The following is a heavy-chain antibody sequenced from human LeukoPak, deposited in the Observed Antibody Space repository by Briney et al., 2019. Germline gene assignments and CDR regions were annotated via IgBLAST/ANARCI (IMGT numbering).Heavy chain of an antibody. V-gene: IGHV3-21*01. J-gene: IGHJ4*02. CDR1: GFTFSSYN. Sequence: KSGGSLRLSCAASGFTFSSYNMNWVRQPPGKGLEWVSYISSSSSYIYYADSVRGRFTISRDNAKNSLYMQMNSLRAEDTAVYYCAIYCGSTSCGFDYWGQGTLVTVSS. CDR2: ISSSSSYI. D-gene: IGHD2-2*01. CDR3: AIYCGSTSCGFDY.